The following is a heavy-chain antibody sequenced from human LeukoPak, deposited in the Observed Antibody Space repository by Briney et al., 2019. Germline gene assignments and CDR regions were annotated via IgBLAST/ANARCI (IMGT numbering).Heavy chain of an antibody. D-gene: IGHD3-22*01. CDR1: GFTFSSYA. V-gene: IGHV3-23*01. Sequence: GGSLRLSCAASGFTFSSYAMSWVRQAPGKGLEWVSAISGSGGSTYYADSVKGRFTISRDNSKNTLYLQMNSLRAEDTAVYYCAKTWEYYYDSGLDYWGQGTLVTVSP. J-gene: IGHJ4*02. CDR2: ISGSGGST. CDR3: AKTWEYYYDSGLDY.